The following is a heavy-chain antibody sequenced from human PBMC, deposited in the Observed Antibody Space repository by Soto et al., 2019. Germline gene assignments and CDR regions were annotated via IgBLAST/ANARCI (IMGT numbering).Heavy chain of an antibody. J-gene: IGHJ3*02. V-gene: IGHV1-3*01. CDR3: ASPEGYSSSYHAFDI. CDR2: INAGNGNT. CDR1: GYTFTSYA. D-gene: IGHD6-13*01. Sequence: VASVKVSCKASGYTFTSYAMHWVRQAPGQRLEWMGWINAGNGNTKYSQKFQGRVTITRDTSTSTAYMELSSLRSEDTAVYYCASPEGYSSSYHAFDIWGQGTMVTVSS.